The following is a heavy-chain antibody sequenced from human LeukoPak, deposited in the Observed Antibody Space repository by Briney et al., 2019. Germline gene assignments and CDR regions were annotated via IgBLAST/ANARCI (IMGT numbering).Heavy chain of an antibody. J-gene: IGHJ4*02. Sequence: SETLSLTCAVSGYSISSGYYWGWIRQPPGRGLEWIGSIYHSGSTYYNPSLKSRVTISVDTSKNQFSLKLSSVTAADTAVYYCARGRRFLEWLLSIRFDYWGQGTLVTVSS. CDR2: IYHSGST. CDR1: GYSISSGYY. V-gene: IGHV4-38-2*01. D-gene: IGHD3-3*01. CDR3: ARGRRFLEWLLSIRFDY.